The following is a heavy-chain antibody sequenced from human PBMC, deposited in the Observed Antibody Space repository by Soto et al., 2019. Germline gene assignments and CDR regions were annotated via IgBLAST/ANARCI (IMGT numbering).Heavy chain of an antibody. D-gene: IGHD2-2*01. J-gene: IGHJ5*02. CDR3: ARDASQVVPAAMYNWFDP. Sequence: QVQLVQSGAEVKKPGASVKVSCKASGYTFTSSAMHWVRQAPVQRLEWMGWINAGHGNTKYSQKFQGRVTITRDTAASTAYMELGSLRSDDTAVYYCARDASQVVPAAMYNWFDPWGQGTLVTVSS. CDR1: GYTFTSSA. CDR2: INAGHGNT. V-gene: IGHV1-3*01.